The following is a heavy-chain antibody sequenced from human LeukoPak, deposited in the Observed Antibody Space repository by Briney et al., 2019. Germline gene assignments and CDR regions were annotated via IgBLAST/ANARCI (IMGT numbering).Heavy chain of an antibody. CDR3: AAGVDAFDI. Sequence: ASVKVSCKASGYTFTSHDINWVRQATGQGLEWMGWIGAYNGNTNYAQKLQGRVTMTTDTSTSTAYMELRSLRSDDTAVYYCAAGVDAFDIWGQGTMVTVSS. CDR1: GYTFTSHD. CDR2: IGAYNGNT. V-gene: IGHV1-18*01. D-gene: IGHD1-14*01. J-gene: IGHJ3*02.